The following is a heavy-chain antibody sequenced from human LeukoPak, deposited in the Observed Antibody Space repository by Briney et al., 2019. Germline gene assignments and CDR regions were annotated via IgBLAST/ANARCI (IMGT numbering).Heavy chain of an antibody. D-gene: IGHD2-15*01. CDR1: GYTFTGDY. V-gene: IGHV1-2*02. CDR2: INPNSGGT. J-gene: IGHJ4*02. CDR3: VRRPAFPYCSGGSCYGY. Sequence: ASVKVSCKASGYTFTGDYMHWVRQAPGQGLEWMGWINPNSGGTNYAQKFQGRVTMTRDTSISTAYMELSRLRSDDTAVYYCVRRPAFPYCSGGSCYGYWGQGTLVTVSS.